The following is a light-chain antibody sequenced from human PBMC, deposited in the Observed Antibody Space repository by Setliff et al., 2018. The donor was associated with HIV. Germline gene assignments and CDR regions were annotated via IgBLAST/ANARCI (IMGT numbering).Light chain of an antibody. CDR1: RSNIGTNT. J-gene: IGLJ1*01. V-gene: IGLV1-44*01. CDR2: SNN. Sequence: QSALTQPPSASGTPGQRVTISCSGSRSNIGTNTVHWYQQLPGTAPKLLIYSNNQRPSGVPDRFSGYKSGTSASLAISGLQSEDEADYYCAAWDDSLRGYVFGTGTKGTVL. CDR3: AAWDDSLRGYV.